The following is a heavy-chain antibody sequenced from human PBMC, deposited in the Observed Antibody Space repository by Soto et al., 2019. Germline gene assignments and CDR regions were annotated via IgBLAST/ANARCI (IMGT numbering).Heavy chain of an antibody. D-gene: IGHD3-10*01. CDR3: AIVHRIYYGSGSYYRRYYYYYRDS. Sequence: PSETPSLTCAVYGGSFSGYYWSWIRQPPGKGLEWIGEVNHSGSTNYNPSLKSRVTISVDTSKNQFSLKLSSVTAADTAVYYCAIVHRIYYGSGSYYRRYYYYYRDSWCKGTTVAV. J-gene: IGHJ6*03. CDR1: GGSFSGYY. CDR2: VNHSGST. V-gene: IGHV4-34*01.